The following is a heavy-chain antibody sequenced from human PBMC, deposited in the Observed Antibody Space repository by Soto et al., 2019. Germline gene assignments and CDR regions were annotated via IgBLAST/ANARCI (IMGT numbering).Heavy chain of an antibody. CDR2: VYYNGDT. CDR1: GGSISSYY. CDR3: ARDAGYASGWPFFDF. J-gene: IGHJ4*02. D-gene: IGHD6-19*01. V-gene: IGHV4-59*01. Sequence: QVQLQESGPGQVKPSETLSLTCTVSGGSISSYYWSWIRQPPGKGLEWIGYVYYNGDTDYNPSLKSRVTISVDRSKNQFSLELTSVTAADTAVYYCARDAGYASGWPFFDFWGQGALVTVSS.